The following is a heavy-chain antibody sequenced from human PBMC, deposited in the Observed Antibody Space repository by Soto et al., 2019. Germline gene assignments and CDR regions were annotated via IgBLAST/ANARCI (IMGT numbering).Heavy chain of an antibody. D-gene: IGHD1-26*01. CDR3: ARLSGSYYEPFDY. J-gene: IGHJ4*02. CDR1: GYSFTSYW. Sequence: GESLKISCKGSGYSFTSYWIAWVRQMPGKGLEWMGIIYPGDSDTRYSPSFQGQVTISADKSISTAYLQWDSLKASDTAMYYCARLSGSYYEPFDYWGQGTLVTVSS. CDR2: IYPGDSDT. V-gene: IGHV5-51*01.